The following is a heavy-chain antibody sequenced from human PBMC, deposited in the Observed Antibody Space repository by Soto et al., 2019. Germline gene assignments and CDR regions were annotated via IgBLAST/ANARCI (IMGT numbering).Heavy chain of an antibody. Sequence: SGPTLVNPTQTLTLTCTFSGFSLSTSGVGVGWISQPPGKALEWLALIYWDDDKRYSPSLKSRLTITKDTSKNQVVLTMTNMDPVDTATYYCAPRRLYGRYFDWLLSGWSISGIWFDPWGQGTLVTVSS. J-gene: IGHJ5*02. CDR3: APRRLYGRYFDWLLSGWSISGIWFDP. V-gene: IGHV2-5*02. CDR2: IYWDDDK. CDR1: GFSLSTSGVG. D-gene: IGHD3-9*01.